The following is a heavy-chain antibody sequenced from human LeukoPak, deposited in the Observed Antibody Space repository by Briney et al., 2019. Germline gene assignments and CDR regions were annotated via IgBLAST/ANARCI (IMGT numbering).Heavy chain of an antibody. D-gene: IGHD3-22*01. CDR3: ASAGHDGIGYKVC. CDR2: IYHSGSA. CDR1: GGSISSSNW. V-gene: IGHV4-4*02. J-gene: IGHJ4*02. Sequence: PSGTLSLTCAVSGGSISSSNWWSWVRQPPGKGLEWIGEIYHSGSANYNPSLKSQVTISVDKSKNQFSLRLSSVTAADTAVYYCASAGHDGIGYKVCWGQGTLVTVSS.